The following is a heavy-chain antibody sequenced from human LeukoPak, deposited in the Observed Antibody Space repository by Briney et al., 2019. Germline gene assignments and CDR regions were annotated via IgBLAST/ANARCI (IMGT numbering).Heavy chain of an antibody. CDR2: FDPEDGET. D-gene: IGHD3-3*02. V-gene: IGHV1-24*01. CDR1: GYTLTELS. J-gene: IGHJ4*02. CDR3: ATGFSTTGLSFDY. Sequence: GASVKVSCKVSGYTLTELSMHWVRQAPGKGLEWMGGFDPEDGETIYAQKFQGRVTMTEDTSTDTAYMELRSLRSEDTAVYYCATGFSTTGLSFDYWGQGTLVTVSS.